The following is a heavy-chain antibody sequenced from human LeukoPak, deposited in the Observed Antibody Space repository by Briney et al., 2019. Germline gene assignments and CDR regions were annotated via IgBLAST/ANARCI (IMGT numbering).Heavy chain of an antibody. CDR2: ISAYNGNT. CDR3: ARDESLIAAAGTPDY. CDR1: GYTFTSYG. D-gene: IGHD6-13*01. Sequence: GASVKVSCKASGYTFTSYGISWVRQAPGQGLEWMGWISAYNGNTNYAQKLQGRVTMTTDTSTSTAYMELRSLRSDDTAVYYCARDESLIAAAGTPDYWGQGTLVTVSS. J-gene: IGHJ4*02. V-gene: IGHV1-18*01.